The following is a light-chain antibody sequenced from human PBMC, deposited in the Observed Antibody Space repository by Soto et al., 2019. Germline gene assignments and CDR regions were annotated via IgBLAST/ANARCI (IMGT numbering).Light chain of an antibody. Sequence: EIVLTQSPGTLSLSPGETATLSCRASQSGGRYLAWYQQKPGQDPRLLIYATSSRAAGIPDRFSGSGSGTDFNLTISTLEPEDCAGYYCQQYNRSPRTFGQGNKLEIK. CDR2: ATS. CDR3: QQYNRSPRT. V-gene: IGKV3-20*01. CDR1: QSGGRY. J-gene: IGKJ2*01.